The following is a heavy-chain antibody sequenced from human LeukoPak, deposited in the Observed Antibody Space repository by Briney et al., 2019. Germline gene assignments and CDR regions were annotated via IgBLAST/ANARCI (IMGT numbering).Heavy chain of an antibody. J-gene: IGHJ3*02. D-gene: IGHD5-24*01. CDR3: ARDLDGYNAFDI. CDR2: ISSSSSTI. CDR1: GFIFSNYR. V-gene: IGHV3-48*01. Sequence: GGSLRLSCAASGFIFSNYRMDWVRQAPGKGLEGVSNISSSSSTISYADSVKGRFTISRDNAQNSLYLQMNSLRAEDTAVYYCARDLDGYNAFDIWGQGTMVTVSS.